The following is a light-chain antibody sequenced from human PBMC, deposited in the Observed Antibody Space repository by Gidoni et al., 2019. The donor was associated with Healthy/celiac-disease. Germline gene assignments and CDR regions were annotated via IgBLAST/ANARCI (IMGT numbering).Light chain of an antibody. Sequence: EIVMMQSPATLSVSPGERATLSCRASQSVSSNLAWYQQTPGQAPRLLIYGASTRATGIPARFSGSGSGTEFTLTISSLQSEDFAVYYCQQYNNWPPWTFGQGTKVEIK. CDR1: QSVSSN. V-gene: IGKV3-15*01. CDR3: QQYNNWPPWT. CDR2: GAS. J-gene: IGKJ1*01.